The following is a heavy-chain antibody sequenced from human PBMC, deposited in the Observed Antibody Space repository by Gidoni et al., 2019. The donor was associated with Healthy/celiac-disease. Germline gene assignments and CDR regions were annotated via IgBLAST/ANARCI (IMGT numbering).Heavy chain of an antibody. J-gene: IGHJ6*02. CDR1: GFTFSNAW. CDR3: TTLLYITYCGGDCYPRDYYYGMDV. CDR2: IKSKTDGGTT. Sequence: EVQLVESEGGLVKPGGSLRLSCAASGFTFSNAWLRWVRQAPGKGLGGVGRIKSKTDGGTTDYAAPVKGRFTISRDDSKNTLYLQMNSLKTEDTAVYYCTTLLYITYCGGDCYPRDYYYGMDVWGQGTTVTVSS. V-gene: IGHV3-15*01. D-gene: IGHD2-21*02.